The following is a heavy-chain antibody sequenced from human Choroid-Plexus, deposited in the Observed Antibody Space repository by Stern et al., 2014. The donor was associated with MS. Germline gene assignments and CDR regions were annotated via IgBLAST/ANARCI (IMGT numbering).Heavy chain of an antibody. J-gene: IGHJ6*02. V-gene: IGHV1-2*02. CDR3: ARDQRGITIFGVVTDYYYLGMDV. CDR1: GYIFTGYY. CDR2: INTNTGGT. D-gene: IGHD3-3*01. Sequence: QVQPVQSGAEVKKPGASVKVSCKTSGYIFTGYYIHWVRQAPGQGLEWMAWINTNTGGTKYAQKFQGRVTMSRDTSINTAYVELSSLTSDDTAVYYCARDQRGITIFGVVTDYYYLGMDVWGQGTTVTVSS.